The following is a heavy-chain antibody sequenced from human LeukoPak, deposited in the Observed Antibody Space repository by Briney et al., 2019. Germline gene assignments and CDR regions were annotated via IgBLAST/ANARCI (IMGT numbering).Heavy chain of an antibody. CDR1: GFTFSTYT. D-gene: IGHD3-10*01. Sequence: GGSLRLSCAASGFTFSTYTMAWVRQAPGGGLEWVSGISGNGGRTYYADSVKGRFAISRDDSKSTLYLQMNSLRAEDTAVYYCAKDLSPYGSGSYLYWGQGTLVTVSS. V-gene: IGHV3-23*01. J-gene: IGHJ4*02. CDR3: AKDLSPYGSGSYLY. CDR2: ISGNGGRT.